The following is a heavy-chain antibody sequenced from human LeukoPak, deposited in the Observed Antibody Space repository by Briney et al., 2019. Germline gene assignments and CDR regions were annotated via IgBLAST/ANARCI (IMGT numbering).Heavy chain of an antibody. CDR1: GGTFSSYA. CDR2: IIPILGIA. D-gene: IGHD1-26*01. CDR3: AARNSGSSTGAFDY. J-gene: IGHJ4*02. V-gene: IGHV1-69*04. Sequence: ASVKVSCKASGGTFSSYAISWVRQAPGQGLEWMGRIIPILGIANYAQKFQGRVTITADKSTSTAYMELSSLRAEDTALYYCAARNSGSSTGAFDYWGQGTLVTVSS.